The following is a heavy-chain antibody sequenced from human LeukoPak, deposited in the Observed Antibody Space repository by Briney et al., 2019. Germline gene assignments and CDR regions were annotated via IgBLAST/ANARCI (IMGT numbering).Heavy chain of an antibody. V-gene: IGHV3-23*01. J-gene: IGHJ6*02. CDR2: ISGSGSRT. D-gene: IGHD3-22*01. CDR1: GFTFSSYA. CDR3: AKEGGYNYGMDV. Sequence: PGGSLRLSCTASGFTFSSYAMSWVRQAPGKGLERVSDISGSGSRTSYVDSVKGRFTISRDNSKNTLYLQMNSLRAGDTAVYYCAKEGGYNYGMDVWGQGTTVTVSS.